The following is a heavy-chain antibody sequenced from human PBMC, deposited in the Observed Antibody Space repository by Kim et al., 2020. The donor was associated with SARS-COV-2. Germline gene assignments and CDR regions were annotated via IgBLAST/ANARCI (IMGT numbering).Heavy chain of an antibody. D-gene: IGHD2-21*02. V-gene: IGHV1-69*04. Sequence: SVKVSCKASGGTFSSYAISWVRQAPGQGLEWMGRIIPILGIANYAQKFQGRVTITADKSTSTAYMELSSLRSEDTAVYYCARDQSECGGDCYSSNEASFDYWGQGTLVTVSS. J-gene: IGHJ4*02. CDR1: GGTFSSYA. CDR2: IIPILGIA. CDR3: ARDQSECGGDCYSSNEASFDY.